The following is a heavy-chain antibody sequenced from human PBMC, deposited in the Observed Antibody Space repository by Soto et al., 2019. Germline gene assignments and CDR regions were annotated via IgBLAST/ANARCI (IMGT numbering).Heavy chain of an antibody. CDR2: IKQDGSEK. V-gene: IGHV3-7*01. D-gene: IGHD2-21*02. CDR3: ARVEPGRYCGGDCSTPFDY. Sequence: EVQLVESGGGLVQPGGSLRLSCAASGFTFSSYWMSWVRQAPGKGLEWVANIKQDGSEKYYVDSVKGRFTISRDNAKNSLYLQMNSLRAEDTAVYYCARVEPGRYCGGDCSTPFDYWGQGTLVTVSS. J-gene: IGHJ4*02. CDR1: GFTFSSYW.